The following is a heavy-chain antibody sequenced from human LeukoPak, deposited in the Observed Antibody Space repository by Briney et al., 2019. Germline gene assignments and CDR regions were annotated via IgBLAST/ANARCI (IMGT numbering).Heavy chain of an antibody. J-gene: IGHJ4*02. CDR1: GDSVSSNSAA. D-gene: IGHD2-2*02. CDR2: TYYRSKWYN. V-gene: IGHV6-1*01. Sequence: SQTLSLTCALSGDSVSSNSAAWNWLRQSPSGGLEWLGRTYYRSKWYNDYAVSVKSRITINPDTSKNQFSLLLNSVTPEDTAVYYCARDTGRAIPFDFWGQGTLVTVSS. CDR3: ARDTGRAIPFDF.